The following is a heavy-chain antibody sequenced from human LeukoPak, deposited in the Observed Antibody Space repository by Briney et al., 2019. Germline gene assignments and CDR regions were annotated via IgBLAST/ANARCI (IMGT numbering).Heavy chain of an antibody. V-gene: IGHV1-46*01. CDR3: ARESYYDILTGSRGMDV. CDR1: GYTFTSYY. D-gene: IGHD3-9*01. J-gene: IGHJ6*04. Sequence: ASVKVSCKASGYTFTSYYTHWVRQAPGQGLEWMGIINPSGGSTSYAQKFQGRVTMTRDTSTSTVYMELSSLRSEDTAVYYCARESYYDILTGSRGMDVWGKGTTVTVSS. CDR2: INPSGGST.